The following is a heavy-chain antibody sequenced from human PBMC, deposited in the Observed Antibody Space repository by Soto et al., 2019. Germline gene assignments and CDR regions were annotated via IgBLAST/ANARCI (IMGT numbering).Heavy chain of an antibody. Sequence: QVQLVQSGAEVKKPGSSVRVSCKASGTIFSSYTISWVRQAPGQGLEWMGRIIPILGETNSAQKFQGRVTLTADKSTNPAYMPLNSPRLEDTAVYYRASGLGGRMDDWGQGTTVTVSS. D-gene: IGHD3-16*01. J-gene: IGHJ6*02. V-gene: IGHV1-69*02. CDR3: ASGLGGRMDD. CDR1: GTIFSSYT. CDR2: IIPILGET.